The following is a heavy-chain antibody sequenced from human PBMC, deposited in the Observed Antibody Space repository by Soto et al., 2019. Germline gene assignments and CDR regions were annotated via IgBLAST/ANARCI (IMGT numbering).Heavy chain of an antibody. V-gene: IGHV3-30*18. D-gene: IGHD2-8*01. CDR3: AKVSFYLPYYFDY. J-gene: IGHJ4*02. Sequence: GGSLRLSCAASGFTFSSYGMHWVRQAPGKGLEWVAVISYDGSNKYYADSVKGRFTISRDNSKNTLYLQMNSLRAEDTAVYYCAKVSFYLPYYFDYWGQGTLVTVSS. CDR2: ISYDGSNK. CDR1: GFTFSSYG.